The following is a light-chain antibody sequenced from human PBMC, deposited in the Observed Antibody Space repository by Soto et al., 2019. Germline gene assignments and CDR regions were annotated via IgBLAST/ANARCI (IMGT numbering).Light chain of an antibody. CDR3: HQSYSVPLT. Sequence: DIQMTQSPSSLSASVGDRVTITCRASQSISSYLNWYQQKPGKAPNLLIYATSTLPSGVPSRFGGSGSETDFTLTISSLQPEDFATYYCHQSYSVPLTFGGGTKVDIK. CDR1: QSISSY. J-gene: IGKJ4*01. V-gene: IGKV1-39*01. CDR2: ATS.